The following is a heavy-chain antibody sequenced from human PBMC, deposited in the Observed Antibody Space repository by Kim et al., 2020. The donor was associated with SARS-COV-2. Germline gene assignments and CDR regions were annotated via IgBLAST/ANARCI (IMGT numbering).Heavy chain of an antibody. J-gene: IGHJ4*02. CDR2: INTNTGNP. D-gene: IGHD2-15*01. CDR1: GYTFTTYA. CDR3: AKTRWDCRGPTCYSSFDY. V-gene: IGHV7-4-1*02. Sequence: ASVKVSCRTSGYTFTTYAIHWVRRAPGQGLEWMGWINTNTGNPTYAQGFTGRFVFSLHTSVSTTYLQINSLKAEDTAVYYCAKTRWDCRGPTCYSSFDYWGQGTLVTVSS.